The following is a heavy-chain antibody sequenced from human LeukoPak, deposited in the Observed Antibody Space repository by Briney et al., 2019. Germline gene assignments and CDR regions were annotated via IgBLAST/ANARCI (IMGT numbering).Heavy chain of an antibody. CDR1: GFTFSDYY. CDR3: ARVGRYYYGSGSYYGYYFDS. Sequence: PGGSLRLSCAASGFTFSDYYMSWIRQAPGKGLDWVSYITSRSSYTDYADSVKGRFTISRDNAKNSLYLQMKSLRAEDTAVYYCARVGRYYYGSGSYYGYYFDSWGQGTLVTVSS. D-gene: IGHD3-10*01. CDR2: ITSRSSYT. J-gene: IGHJ4*02. V-gene: IGHV3-11*03.